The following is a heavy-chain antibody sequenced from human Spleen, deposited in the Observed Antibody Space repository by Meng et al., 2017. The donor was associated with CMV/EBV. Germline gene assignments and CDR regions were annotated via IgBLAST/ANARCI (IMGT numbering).Heavy chain of an antibody. D-gene: IGHD2-2*02. CDR2: LNGRDTEV. V-gene: IGHV3-23*01. CDR1: GFTFSTYA. CDR3: AGAHCSITSCYMDRLKSYGLDV. J-gene: IGHJ6*02. Sequence: GESLKISCAASGFTFSTYAMTWVRQTPGKGLEWVSTLNGRDTEVNYADSVRGRFTISRDNSKNTLFLQMSSLRTEDTAVYYCAGAHCSITSCYMDRLKSYGLDVWGQGTTVTVSS.